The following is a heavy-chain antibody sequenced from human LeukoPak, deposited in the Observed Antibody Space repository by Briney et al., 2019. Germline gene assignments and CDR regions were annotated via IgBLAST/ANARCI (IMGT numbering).Heavy chain of an antibody. CDR1: GFTFSSYG. CDR3: ARDDPRDGHRLDY. Sequence: GGSLRLSCAASGFTFSSYGMHWVRQAPGKGLEWVAVIWYDGSNKYYADSVKGRFTISRDNSKNTLYLQMNSLRAEDTAVYYCARDDPRDGHRLDYWGQGTLVTVSS. CDR2: IWYDGSNK. J-gene: IGHJ4*02. V-gene: IGHV3-33*01.